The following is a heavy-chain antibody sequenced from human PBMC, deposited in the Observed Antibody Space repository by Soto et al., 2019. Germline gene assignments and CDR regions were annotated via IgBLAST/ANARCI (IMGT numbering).Heavy chain of an antibody. V-gene: IGHV3-30*18. CDR2: ISYDGSNK. J-gene: IGHJ6*02. D-gene: IGHD3-3*01. CDR1: GFTFSSYG. Sequence: GGSLRLSCAASGFTFSSYGMHWVRQAPGKGLEWVAVISYDGSNKYYADSVKGRFTISRDNSKNTLYLQMNSLRAEDTAVYYCAKDTPDSDYDFWSGYYPRYYYYGMDVWGQGTTVTVS. CDR3: AKDTPDSDYDFWSGYYPRYYYYGMDV.